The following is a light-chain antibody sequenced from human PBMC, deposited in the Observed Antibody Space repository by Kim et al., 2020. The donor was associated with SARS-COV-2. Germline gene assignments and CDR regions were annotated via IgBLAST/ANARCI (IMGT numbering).Light chain of an antibody. Sequence: EIVLAQSPATLSLSPGERATLSCRASQSVGSYLAWYQQKPGQAPRLLIYDASSMATGIPARFSGSGSGTDFTLTIDGLAPEDFAVYYCQQRSSWPIFTFGPGTKVDIK. CDR2: DAS. J-gene: IGKJ3*01. CDR3: QQRSSWPIFT. V-gene: IGKV3-11*01. CDR1: QSVGSY.